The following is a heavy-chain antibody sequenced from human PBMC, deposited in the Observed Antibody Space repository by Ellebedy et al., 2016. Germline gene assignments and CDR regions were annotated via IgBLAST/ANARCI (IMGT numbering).Heavy chain of an antibody. J-gene: IGHJ3*01. D-gene: IGHD1-1*01. CDR2: VFHTGTT. CDR1: GGSVSSDY. Sequence: SETLSLTCNVSGGSVSSDYWNWIRRPPGKGLEWIGYVFHTGTTNYNPSLKSRVTMSVDTSKSQFSLRLTSVTAADTAVYYCAKWNADWNAFDVWGQGTMVTVS. CDR3: AKWNADWNAFDV. V-gene: IGHV4-59*02.